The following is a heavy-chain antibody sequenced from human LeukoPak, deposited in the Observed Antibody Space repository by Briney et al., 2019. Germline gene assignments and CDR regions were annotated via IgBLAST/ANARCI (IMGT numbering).Heavy chain of an antibody. Sequence: PGRSLRLSCAASGFTFDNYVMHWVRLVPGKGLECVSSITPNSGGVGYAASVKGRFTISRDNARNSLYLQMNSLKVEDTALYYCVKGAPNGSIDYWGQGTLVTVSS. J-gene: IGHJ4*02. CDR1: GFTFDNYV. CDR3: VKGAPNGSIDY. CDR2: ITPNSGGV. D-gene: IGHD2/OR15-2a*01. V-gene: IGHV3-9*01.